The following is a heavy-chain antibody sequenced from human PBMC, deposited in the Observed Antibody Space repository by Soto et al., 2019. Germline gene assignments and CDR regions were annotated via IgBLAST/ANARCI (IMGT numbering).Heavy chain of an antibody. D-gene: IGHD2-15*01. CDR2: IIPIFGTA. J-gene: IGHJ3*02. V-gene: IGHV1-69*13. CDR3: ARYVSVVTKSHAFDI. CDR1: GGTFSSYA. Sequence: GASVKVSCKASGGTFSSYAISWVRQAPGQGLEWMGGIIPIFGTANYAQKFQGRVTITADESTSTAYMELSSLRSEDTAVYYCARYVSVVTKSHAFDIWGQGTMVTVSS.